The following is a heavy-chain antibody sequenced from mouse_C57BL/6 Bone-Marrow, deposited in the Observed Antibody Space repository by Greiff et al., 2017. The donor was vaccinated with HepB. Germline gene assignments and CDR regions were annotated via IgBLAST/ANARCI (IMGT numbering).Heavy chain of an antibody. CDR3: ARNYYGSSYRAY. Sequence: EVQVVESGGGLVKPGGSLKLSCAASGFTFSDYGMHWVRQAPEKGLEWVAYISSGSSTIYYADTVKGRFTISRDNAKNTLFLQMTSLRSEDTAMYYCARNYYGSSYRAYWGQGTLVTVSA. CDR1: GFTFSDYG. CDR2: ISSGSSTI. D-gene: IGHD1-1*01. V-gene: IGHV5-17*01. J-gene: IGHJ3*01.